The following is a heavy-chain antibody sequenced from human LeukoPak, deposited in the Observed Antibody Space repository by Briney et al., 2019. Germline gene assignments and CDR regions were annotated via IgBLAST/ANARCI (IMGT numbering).Heavy chain of an antibody. J-gene: IGHJ4*02. CDR1: GGTFSSYA. V-gene: IGHV1-69*13. CDR3: ATNYYDSSGYYIY. Sequence: SVKVSCKASGGTFSSYAISWVRQAPGQGLEWMGGIIPIFGTANYAQKFQGRVTITADESTSTAYMELSSLRSEDTAVYYCATNYYDSSGYYIYWGQGTLVTASS. CDR2: IIPIFGTA. D-gene: IGHD3-22*01.